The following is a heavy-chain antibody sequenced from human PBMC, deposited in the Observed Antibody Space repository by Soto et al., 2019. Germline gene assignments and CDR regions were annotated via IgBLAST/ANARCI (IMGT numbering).Heavy chain of an antibody. V-gene: IGHV1-69*01. Sequence: QVQLEQSGPEVKRPGTSVKVSRKASGGAFGRYSVSWVRQAPGQGLEWIGGVIPVFNTSNYSLKFQGRVAIFADLSTNTVFMELRSLRSEDTALYYCARGDEMTAVTIFEYWGQGTLVTVSS. D-gene: IGHD4-17*01. CDR2: VIPVFNTS. J-gene: IGHJ4*02. CDR1: GGAFGRYS. CDR3: ARGDEMTAVTIFEY.